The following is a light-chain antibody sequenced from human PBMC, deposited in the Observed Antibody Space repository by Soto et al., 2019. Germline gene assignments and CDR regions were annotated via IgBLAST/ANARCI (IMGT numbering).Light chain of an antibody. CDR2: GAS. CDR1: QSVSSSY. CDR3: QQYNNWPYPGT. Sequence: EIVLTQSPGTLSLSPGERATLSCRTSQSVSSSYLAWYQQKPGQAPRLLIYGASSRATGIPGRFSGSGSGTDFTLTISSLQSEDFAVYYCQQYNNWPYPGTFGQGTKVDIK. V-gene: IGKV3-20*01. J-gene: IGKJ1*01.